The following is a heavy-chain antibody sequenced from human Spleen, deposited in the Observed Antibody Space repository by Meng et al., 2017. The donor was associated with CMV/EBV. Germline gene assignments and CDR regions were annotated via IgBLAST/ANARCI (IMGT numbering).Heavy chain of an antibody. V-gene: IGHV4-30-4*08. CDR2: VYYSGHT. Sequence: LRLSCTVSGGSIGSGDYYWSWIRQPPGKGLEWIGYVYYSGHTYYKPSLKSRVTISVDTSKNQFSLELSSVTAADTAVYYCARDRIAAAGTGDYYYYYGMDVWGQGTTVTVSS. D-gene: IGHD6-13*01. CDR1: GGSIGSGDYY. J-gene: IGHJ6*02. CDR3: ARDRIAAAGTGDYYYYYGMDV.